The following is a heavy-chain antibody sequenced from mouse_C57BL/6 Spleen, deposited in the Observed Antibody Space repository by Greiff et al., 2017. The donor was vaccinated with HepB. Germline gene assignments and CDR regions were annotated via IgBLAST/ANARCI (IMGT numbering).Heavy chain of an antibody. CDR1: GYSFPGYY. CDR2: INPSTGGT. CDR3: ARNNLYYDYGWYFDV. D-gene: IGHD2-4*01. Sequence: EVKLMASGPELVKPGASVKISCTASGYSFPGYYMNWVKQSPETSLEWIGEINPSTGGTTYNQKFKAKATLTVDKSSSTTYMQLKSLTSEDSAVYDSARNNLYYDYGWYFDVWGTGTTVTVSS. J-gene: IGHJ1*03. V-gene: IGHV1-42*01.